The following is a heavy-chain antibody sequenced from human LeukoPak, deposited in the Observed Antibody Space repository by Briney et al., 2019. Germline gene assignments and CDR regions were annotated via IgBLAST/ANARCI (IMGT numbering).Heavy chain of an antibody. V-gene: IGHV3-30*18. Sequence: PGTSLSLSCEASGFAFSSYGMYWVRQAPGKGLEWVAIITYDGRETYHADSGKGRFAISRDNSKNTLYLQMSSLRAEDTAVYYCVKDQSYCSGGSCYYYFDHWGQGTLVTVSS. CDR3: VKDQSYCSGGSCYYYFDH. CDR1: GFAFSSYG. D-gene: IGHD2-15*01. J-gene: IGHJ4*02. CDR2: ITYDGRET.